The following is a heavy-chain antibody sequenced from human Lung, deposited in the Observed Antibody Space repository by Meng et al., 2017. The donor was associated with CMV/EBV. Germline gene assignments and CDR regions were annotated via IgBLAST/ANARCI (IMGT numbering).Heavy chain of an antibody. CDR3: ARAAQLLWFGEGKNYVNK. Sequence: GESXKISCAASGFTFNNYAMHWVRQAPGKGLEWVAVISYDGSIQYYAESLMGRFSISRDNSKKTLYLQMNSLRADDTAVYYCARAAQLLWFGEGKNYVNKWXQGTLVTVSS. CDR1: GFTFNNYA. D-gene: IGHD3-10*01. J-gene: IGHJ4*02. V-gene: IGHV3-30*04. CDR2: ISYDGSIQ.